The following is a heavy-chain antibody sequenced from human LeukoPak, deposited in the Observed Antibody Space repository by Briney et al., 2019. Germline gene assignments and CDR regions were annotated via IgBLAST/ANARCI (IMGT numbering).Heavy chain of an antibody. CDR3: ARGGSLDILTGYRDENWFDP. J-gene: IGHJ5*02. D-gene: IGHD3-9*01. V-gene: IGHV4-34*01. CDR1: GGSFSGYY. CDR2: INHSGST. Sequence: SETLSLTCAVYGGSFSGYYWSWIRQPPGKGLEWIGEINHSGSTNYNPSLKSRVTISVGTSKNQFSLKLSSVTAADTAVYYCARGGSLDILTGYRDENWFDPWGQGTLVTVSS.